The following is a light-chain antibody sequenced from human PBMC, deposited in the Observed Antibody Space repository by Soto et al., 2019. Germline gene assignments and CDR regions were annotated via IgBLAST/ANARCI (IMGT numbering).Light chain of an antibody. Sequence: DIQMTQSPSTLSASVRDRVTITCRASQSISNRLAWYQQKPGKAPKVVIYDASSLESGVPSRFSGSGSGTEFILTINSLQPDDFATYCCQHYGGMWAFGQGTKVDIK. V-gene: IGKV1-5*01. CDR2: DAS. J-gene: IGKJ1*01. CDR1: QSISNR. CDR3: QHYGGMWA.